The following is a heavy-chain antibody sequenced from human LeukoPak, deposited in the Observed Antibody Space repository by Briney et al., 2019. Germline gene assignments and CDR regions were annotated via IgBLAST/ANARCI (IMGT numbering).Heavy chain of an antibody. CDR3: ARADRAEYYYYYYMDV. Sequence: GGSLRLSCAASGFTFSDYYMRWIRQAPGKGLEWVSYISSSGSTIYYADSVKGRFTISRDNAKNSLYLQMNSPRAEDTAVYYCARADRAEYYYYYYMDVWGKGTTVTVSS. D-gene: IGHD1-14*01. CDR2: ISSSGSTI. V-gene: IGHV3-11*04. CDR1: GFTFSDYY. J-gene: IGHJ6*03.